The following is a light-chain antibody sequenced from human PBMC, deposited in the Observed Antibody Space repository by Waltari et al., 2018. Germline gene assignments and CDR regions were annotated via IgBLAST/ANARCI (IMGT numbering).Light chain of an antibody. J-gene: IGKJ4*01. CDR3: QHYVRFFPVT. CDR1: QSVDNNY. V-gene: IGKV3-20*01. CDR2: GAS. Sequence: EIVLTQSPGTLSLSPGDRATLSFRASQSVDNNYLAWYQQKPGQAPRLLIYGASNSATDIPDRFSGRRSRTDFTLTIIRLEPEDFAVYYCQHYVRFFPVTFGGGTKVEIK.